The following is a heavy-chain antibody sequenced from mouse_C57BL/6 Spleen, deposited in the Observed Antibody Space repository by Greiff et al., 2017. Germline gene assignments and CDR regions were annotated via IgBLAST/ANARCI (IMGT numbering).Heavy chain of an antibody. CDR3: ARRRDYYYGSSYEWYFDV. Sequence: QQRPGQGLEWIGWIYPGSGNTKYNEKFKGKATLTVDTSSSTAYMQLSSLTSEDSAVYFCARRRDYYYGSSYEWYFDVWGTGTTVTVSS. V-gene: IGHV1-84*01. D-gene: IGHD1-1*01. J-gene: IGHJ1*03. CDR2: IYPGSGNT.